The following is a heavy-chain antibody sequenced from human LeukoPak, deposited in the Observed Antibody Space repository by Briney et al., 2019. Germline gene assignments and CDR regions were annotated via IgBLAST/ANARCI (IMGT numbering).Heavy chain of an antibody. CDR1: GYTFTSYD. V-gene: IGHV1-8*01. CDR2: MNPNSGNT. Sequence: ASVKASCKASGYTFTSYDINWVRQATGQGLEWMGWMNPNSGNTGYAQKFQGRVTMTRNTSISTAYMELSSLRSEDTAVYYCARGEQRRRNDILTGYRLGYWGQGTLVTVSS. J-gene: IGHJ4*02. D-gene: IGHD3-9*01. CDR3: ARGEQRRRNDILTGYRLGY.